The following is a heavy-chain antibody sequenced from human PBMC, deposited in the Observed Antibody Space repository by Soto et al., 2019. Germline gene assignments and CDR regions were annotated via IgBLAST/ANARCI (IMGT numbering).Heavy chain of an antibody. Sequence: PGGSLRLSCAASGFTFSSYSMNWVRQAPGKGLEWVSSISSSSSYIYYADSVKGRFTISRDNAKNSLYLQMNSLRAEDTAVYYSARDMIVVVPAAMDVWGQGTTVTVSS. J-gene: IGHJ6*02. CDR2: ISSSSSYI. CDR3: ARDMIVVVPAAMDV. V-gene: IGHV3-21*01. CDR1: GFTFSSYS. D-gene: IGHD2-2*01.